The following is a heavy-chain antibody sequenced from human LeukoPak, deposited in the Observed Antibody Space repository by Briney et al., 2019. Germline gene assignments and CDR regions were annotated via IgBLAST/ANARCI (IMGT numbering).Heavy chain of an antibody. CDR3: ARDVAVVRPGYYMDV. CDR1: GGSISSYY. V-gene: IGHV4-59*01. J-gene: IGHJ6*03. D-gene: IGHD4-23*01. CDR2: IYYSGST. Sequence: SETLSLTCTVSGGSISSYYWSWIRQPPGKGLEWIGYIYYSGSTNYNPSLKSRVTISVDTSKNQFSLKLSSVTAADTAVYYCARDVAVVRPGYYMDVWGKGTTVTVSS.